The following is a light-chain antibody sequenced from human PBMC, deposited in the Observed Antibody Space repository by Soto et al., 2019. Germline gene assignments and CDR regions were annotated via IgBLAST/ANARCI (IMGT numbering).Light chain of an antibody. CDR1: SRDVGGYNY. CDR3: CSYAGSSNV. J-gene: IGLJ1*01. Sequence: QSVLTQPPSATGTPEQTVAISRTGTSRDVGGYNYDSWDQQHPCKAPKLTISEVNKRPSGIPVRFSGSNPGTTASLTVYGLQAEDEADYCACSYAGSSNVFGTRTKVTVL. V-gene: IGLV2-8*01. CDR2: EVN.